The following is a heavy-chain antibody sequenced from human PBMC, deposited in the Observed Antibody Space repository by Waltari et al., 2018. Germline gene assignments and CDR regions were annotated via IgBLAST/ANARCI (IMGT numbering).Heavy chain of an antibody. CDR1: GYSISSGYY. CDR2: IYHSGGT. V-gene: IGHV4-38-2*01. Sequence: QVQLQESGPGLVKPSETLSLTCAVSGYSISSGYYWGWIRQPPGKGLEWIGSIYHSGGTYYNPSLKSRVTISVDTSKNQFSLKLSSVTAADTAVYYCARRNYYYGMDVWGQGTTVTVSS. CDR3: ARRNYYYGMDV. J-gene: IGHJ6*02.